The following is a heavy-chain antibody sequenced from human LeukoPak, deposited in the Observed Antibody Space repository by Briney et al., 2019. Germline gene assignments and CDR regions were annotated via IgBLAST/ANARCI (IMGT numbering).Heavy chain of an antibody. CDR3: ATVYRSSEGVNWFDP. CDR1: GYTLTELS. J-gene: IGHJ5*02. V-gene: IGHV1-24*01. Sequence: GASVKVSCKVSGYTLTELSMHWVRQAPGKGLEWMGGFDPVDGETIYAQKFQGRVTMTEDTSTDTAYMELSSLRSEDTAVYYCATVYRSSEGVNWFDPWGQGTLVTVSS. D-gene: IGHD6-6*01. CDR2: FDPVDGET.